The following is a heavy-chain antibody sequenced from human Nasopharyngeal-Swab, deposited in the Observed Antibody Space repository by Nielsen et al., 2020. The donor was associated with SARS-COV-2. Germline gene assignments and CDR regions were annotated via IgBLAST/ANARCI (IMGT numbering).Heavy chain of an antibody. Sequence: GGSLRLSCAASRFTFSSLWMSWVRQVPGKGLEWVADIKPDGSEKFYVDSVKGRFTISRDNAKNSISLQMNSLRVEDTAVYYCARDWSRAFDVWGQGTMVTVSS. CDR2: IKPDGSEK. CDR3: ARDWSRAFDV. J-gene: IGHJ3*01. CDR1: RFTFSSLW. V-gene: IGHV3-7*01.